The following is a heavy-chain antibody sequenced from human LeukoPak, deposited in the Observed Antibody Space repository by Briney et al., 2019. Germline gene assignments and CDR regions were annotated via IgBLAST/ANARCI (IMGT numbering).Heavy chain of an antibody. J-gene: IGHJ4*02. CDR2: INPSGGST. CDR3: ARVQLQVAAAGTLSEFDY. D-gene: IGHD6-13*01. CDR1: GYTFTSYY. Sequence: ASVKVSCKASGYTFTSYYMHWVRQAPGQGLEWMGIINPSGGSTSYAQKFQGRVTMTRDTSTSTVYMELSSLRSEDTAVYYCARVQLQVAAAGTLSEFDYWGQGALVTVSS. V-gene: IGHV1-46*01.